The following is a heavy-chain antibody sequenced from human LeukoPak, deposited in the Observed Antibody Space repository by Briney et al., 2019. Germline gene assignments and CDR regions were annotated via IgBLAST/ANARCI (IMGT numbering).Heavy chain of an antibody. D-gene: IGHD2-2*01. CDR3: ARHTEYQPPYNWFDP. V-gene: IGHV4-39*01. J-gene: IGHJ5*02. CDR1: GGSISSSSYY. Sequence: SETLSLTCTVSGGSISSSSYYWGWIRQPPGKGLEWIGSIYYSGSTYYNPSLKSRVTISVDTSKNQFSLKLSSVTAADTAVYYCARHTEYQPPYNWFDPWGQGTLVTVSS. CDR2: IYYSGST.